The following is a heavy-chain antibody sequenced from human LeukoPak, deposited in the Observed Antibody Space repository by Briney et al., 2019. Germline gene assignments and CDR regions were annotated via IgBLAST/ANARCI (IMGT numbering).Heavy chain of an antibody. CDR3: ARRYCSSTSCFPYNWFDP. CDR2: IYPGDSDT. D-gene: IGHD2-2*01. CDR1: GYSFTSNW. V-gene: IGHV5-51*01. Sequence: GESLKISCKGSGYSFTSNWIGWVRQMPGKGLEWMGIIYPGDSDTRYSPSFQGQVTISADKCISTAYLQWSSLKASDTAMYYCARRYCSSTSCFPYNWFDPWGQGTLVTVSS. J-gene: IGHJ5*02.